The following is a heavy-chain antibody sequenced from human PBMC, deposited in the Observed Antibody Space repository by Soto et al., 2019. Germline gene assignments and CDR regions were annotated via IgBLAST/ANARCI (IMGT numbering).Heavy chain of an antibody. CDR3: AKDRFTSTVRKYWFFDL. V-gene: IGHV3-23*01. CDR1: GFTFTNYA. CDR2: ISGGDGDT. Sequence: EVQLLESGGGLVKLGGSLRLSCTASGFTFTNYAMTWVRQAPGKGLEWVSSISGGDGDTSYADSVKGRFTISRDNSENTMFLQMNSLRPDDTAVYYCAKDRFTSTVRKYWFFDLWGRGTLVTVSS. D-gene: IGHD3-10*01. J-gene: IGHJ2*01.